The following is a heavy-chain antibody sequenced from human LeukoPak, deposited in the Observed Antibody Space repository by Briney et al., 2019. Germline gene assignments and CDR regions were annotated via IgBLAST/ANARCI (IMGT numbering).Heavy chain of an antibody. D-gene: IGHD5-24*01. CDR3: ARGERGSDY. J-gene: IGHJ4*02. CDR2: INHSGST. V-gene: IGHV4-34*01. CDR1: GGSFSGYY. Sequence: SETLSLTCAVYGGSFSGYYWSWIRQPPEKGLEWIGEINHSGSTNYNPSLKSRVTISVDTSKNQFSLKLSSVTAADTAVYYCARGERGSDYWGQGTLITVSS.